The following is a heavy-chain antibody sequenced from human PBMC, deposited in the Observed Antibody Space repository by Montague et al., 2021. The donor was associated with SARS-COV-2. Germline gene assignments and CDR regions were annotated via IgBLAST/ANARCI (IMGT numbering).Heavy chain of an antibody. CDR2: IYYSGST. Sequence: SETLSLTCTVSGGSISSSSYYWGWIRHPPGKGLEWIGSIYYSGSTYYNPSLKSRVTISVDTSKNQFSLKLSSVTAADTAVYYCATEVADSSGYYYVPYYYYGMDVWGQGTTVTVSS. V-gene: IGHV4-39*01. J-gene: IGHJ6*02. CDR1: GGSISSSSYY. CDR3: ATEVADSSGYYYVPYYYYGMDV. D-gene: IGHD3-22*01.